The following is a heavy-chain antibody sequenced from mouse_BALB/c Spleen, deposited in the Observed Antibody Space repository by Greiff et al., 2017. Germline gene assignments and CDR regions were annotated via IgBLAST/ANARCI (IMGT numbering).Heavy chain of an antibody. Sequence: EVQLQQSGPELVKPGASVKISCKASGYSFTGYYMHWVKQSHVKSLEWIGRINPYNGATSYNQNFKDKASLTVDKSSSTAYMELHSLTSEDSAVYYCERGAGMSTTEAWFAYWGQGTLVTVSA. CDR3: ERGAGMSTTEAWFAY. CDR2: INPYNGAT. D-gene: IGHD2-4*01. CDR1: GYSFTGYY. V-gene: IGHV1-31*01. J-gene: IGHJ3*01.